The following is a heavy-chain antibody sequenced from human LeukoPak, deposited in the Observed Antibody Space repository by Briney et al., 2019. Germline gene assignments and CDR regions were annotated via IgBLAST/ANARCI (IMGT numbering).Heavy chain of an antibody. Sequence: PGGSLRLSCAASGFTFSSYDMNWVRQAPGKGLEWVSSISAGGGSTYYGDSVKGRFTISRDNSKNTLYLQMNSLRAEDTALYYCAKDMPTQNYYDSRGAFDYWGQGTLVTVSS. CDR1: GFTFSSYD. CDR2: ISAGGGST. V-gene: IGHV3-23*01. CDR3: AKDMPTQNYYDSRGAFDY. J-gene: IGHJ4*02. D-gene: IGHD3-22*01.